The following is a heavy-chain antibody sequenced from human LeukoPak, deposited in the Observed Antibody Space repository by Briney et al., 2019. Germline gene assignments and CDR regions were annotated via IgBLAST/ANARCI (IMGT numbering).Heavy chain of an antibody. CDR3: ARLNYYGSGSSPGKSFDY. D-gene: IGHD3-10*01. CDR2: IYYSGST. Sequence: PSETLSLTCTVSGGSISSSSYYWGWIRQPPGKGLEWIGSIYYSGSTYYNPSLKSRVTISVDTSKNQFSLKLSSVTAADTAVYYCARLNYYGSGSSPGKSFDYWGQGTLVTVSS. V-gene: IGHV4-39*01. J-gene: IGHJ4*02. CDR1: GGSISSSSYY.